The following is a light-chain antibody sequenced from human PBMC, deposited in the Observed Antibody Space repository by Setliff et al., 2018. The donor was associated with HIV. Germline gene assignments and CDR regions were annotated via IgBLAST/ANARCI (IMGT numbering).Light chain of an antibody. CDR1: ASDIGSYKY. J-gene: IGLJ1*01. CDR2: DVT. V-gene: IGLV2-11*01. Sequence: ALTQPRSVSGSPGQSVTISCTGTASDIGSYKYASWYQQHPDKAPKLIIYDVTERPSGVPDRFSGSKSGNTASLTISGLQSEDEGDYFCCSYAGTYTSLYVFGAGTKVTVL. CDR3: CSYAGTYTSLYV.